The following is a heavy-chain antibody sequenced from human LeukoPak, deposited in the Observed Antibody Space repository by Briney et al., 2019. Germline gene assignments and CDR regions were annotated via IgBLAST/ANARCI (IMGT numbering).Heavy chain of an antibody. CDR1: GFTFSSYE. V-gene: IGHV3-48*03. D-gene: IGHD1-26*01. CDR2: ISSSGSTV. J-gene: IGHJ4*02. Sequence: GGSLRLSCAASGFTFSSYEMNWVRQAPGKGLEWVSYISSSGSTVYYADSVKGRFTISRDNAKNSLYLQMNSLRAEDTAVYYCAKGDSGSYYFDYWGQGTLVTVSS. CDR3: AKGDSGSYYFDY.